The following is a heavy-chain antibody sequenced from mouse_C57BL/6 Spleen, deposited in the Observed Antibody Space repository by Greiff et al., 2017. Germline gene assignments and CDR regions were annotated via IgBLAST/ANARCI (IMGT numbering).Heavy chain of an antibody. CDR3: ARASDYEGIWYFDV. D-gene: IGHD2-4*01. V-gene: IGHV1-82*01. Sequence: VQLQQSGPELVKPGASVKISCKASGYAFSSSWMNWVKQRPGKGLEWIGRIYPGDGDTNYNGKIKGKATLTADKSSSTAYMQLSSLTSEDSAVYFCARASDYEGIWYFDVWGTGTTVTVSS. CDR1: GYAFSSSW. J-gene: IGHJ1*03. CDR2: IYPGDGDT.